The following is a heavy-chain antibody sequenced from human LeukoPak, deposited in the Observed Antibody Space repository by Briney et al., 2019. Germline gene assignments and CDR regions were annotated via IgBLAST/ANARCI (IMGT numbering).Heavy chain of an antibody. Sequence: GGSLRLSCAASGFTFSSYWMHWVRQAPGKGLVWVSRINSDGSSTSYADSVKGRFTTSRDNAKNTLYLQMNSLRAEDTAVYYCAGKEVWFGELSYDYWGRGTLVTVSS. J-gene: IGHJ4*02. CDR1: GFTFSSYW. D-gene: IGHD3-10*01. CDR2: INSDGSST. V-gene: IGHV3-74*01. CDR3: AGKEVWFGELSYDY.